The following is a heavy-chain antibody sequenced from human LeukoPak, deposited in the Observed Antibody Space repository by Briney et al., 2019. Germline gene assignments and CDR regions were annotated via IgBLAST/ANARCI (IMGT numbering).Heavy chain of an antibody. Sequence: PSETLSLTCTVSGGSISSGSYYGGWIRQPPGKGLEWIAGMYYSGTTFYSPSLKSRVTISVDTSKNQLSLKLGSVTAADTAVYYCARHPPRDGSAFDYWGQGTLVTVSS. V-gene: IGHV4-39*01. CDR2: MYYSGTT. J-gene: IGHJ4*02. CDR3: ARHPPRDGSAFDY. CDR1: GGSISSGSYY.